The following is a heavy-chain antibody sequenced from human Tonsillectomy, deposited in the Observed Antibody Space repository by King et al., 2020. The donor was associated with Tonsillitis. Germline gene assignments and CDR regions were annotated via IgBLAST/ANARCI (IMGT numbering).Heavy chain of an antibody. D-gene: IGHD6-13*01. CDR1: GFTFSSYA. V-gene: IGHV3-30-3*01. CDR2: ISYDGSNK. CDR3: ARDPNSWYYFDY. J-gene: IGHJ4*02. Sequence: VQLVESGGGVVQPGRSLRLSCAASGFTFSSYAMHWVRQDPGKGLERVAVISYDGSNKYYADSGKGRCTISRDNSKNTLYLQMNSLRAEDTAVYYCARDPNSWYYFDYWGQGTLVTVSS.